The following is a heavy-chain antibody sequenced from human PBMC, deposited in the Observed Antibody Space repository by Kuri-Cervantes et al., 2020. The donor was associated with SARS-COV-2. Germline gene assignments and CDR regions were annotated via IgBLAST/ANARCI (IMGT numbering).Heavy chain of an antibody. CDR1: GGTFSSYA. Sequence: SVKVSCKASGGTFSSYAISWVRQAPGQGLEWMGGIIPIFGTANYAQKFQGRVTITTDESTSTAYMELSSLRSEDMAVYYCAINPYCGGDCYPGDYWGQGTLVTVSS. CDR2: IIPIFGTA. D-gene: IGHD2-21*01. V-gene: IGHV1-69*05. CDR3: AINPYCGGDCYPGDY. J-gene: IGHJ4*02.